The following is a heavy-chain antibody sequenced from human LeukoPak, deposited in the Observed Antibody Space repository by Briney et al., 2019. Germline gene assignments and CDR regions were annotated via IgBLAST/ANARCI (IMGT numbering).Heavy chain of an antibody. D-gene: IGHD2-2*01. J-gene: IGHJ6*02. V-gene: IGHV3-21*01. CDR1: GFTFSSYS. CDR3: ERDLGYCSSTSCYYGMDV. Sequence: GGSLRLSCAASGFTFSSYSMNWVRQAPGKGLEWVSSISSSSSHIYYADSVKGRFTISRDNAKNSLYLQMNSLRAEDTAVYYCERDLGYCSSTSCYYGMDVWGQGTTVTVSS. CDR2: ISSSSSHI.